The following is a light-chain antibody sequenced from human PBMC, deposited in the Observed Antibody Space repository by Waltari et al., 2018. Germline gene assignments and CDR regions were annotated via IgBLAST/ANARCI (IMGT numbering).Light chain of an antibody. J-gene: IGLJ2*01. Sequence: SYARTQPPSVSVAPGETARLSCGGDHIGAKRVHWYRLRPVQAPVLFIYFNSYRTSDTHDRFSAATSGDTAMLTINKVEDGDEADYFCQVWDSATDRLVFGGGTKLTVL. V-gene: IGLV3-21*04. CDR1: HIGAKR. CDR2: FNS. CDR3: QVWDSATDRLV.